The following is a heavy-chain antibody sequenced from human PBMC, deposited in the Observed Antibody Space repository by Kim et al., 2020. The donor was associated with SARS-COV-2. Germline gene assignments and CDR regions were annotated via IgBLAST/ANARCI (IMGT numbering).Heavy chain of an antibody. CDR1: GFTFSDYY. CDR3: ARWDYDIWTGEVVLPDGGMDV. Sequence: GGSLRLSCAASGFTFSDYYMSWIRQAPGKGLEWVSYISSSGSTIYYADSVKGRFTISRDNAKNSLYLQMNSLIAEDTAVYYCARWDYDIWTGEVVLPDGGMDVWGQGTTVPVSS. D-gene: IGHD3-9*01. J-gene: IGHJ6*02. V-gene: IGHV3-11*01. CDR2: ISSSGSTI.